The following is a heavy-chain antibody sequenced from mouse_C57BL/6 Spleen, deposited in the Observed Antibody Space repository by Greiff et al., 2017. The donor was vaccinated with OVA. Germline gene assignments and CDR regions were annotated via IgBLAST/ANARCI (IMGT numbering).Heavy chain of an antibody. V-gene: IGHV1-53*01. CDR2: INPSNGGT. CDR3: ARGDYGYFDY. J-gene: IGHJ2*01. Sequence: PGQGLEWIGNINPSNGGTNYNEKFKSKATLTVDKSSSTAYMQLSSLTSEDSAVYYCARGDYGYFDYWGQGTTLTVSS. D-gene: IGHD2-4*01.